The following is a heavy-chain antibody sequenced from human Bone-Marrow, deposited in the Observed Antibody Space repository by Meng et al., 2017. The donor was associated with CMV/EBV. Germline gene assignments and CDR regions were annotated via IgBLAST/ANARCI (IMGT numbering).Heavy chain of an antibody. Sequence: GESLKISCAASGFTFDDYGMSWVRQAPGKGLEWVSSISSSSSYIYYADSVKGRFTISRDNAKNSLYLQMNSLRAEDTAVYYCARDESGRSWGQGTLVTVSS. CDR2: ISSSSSYI. D-gene: IGHD5-12*01. V-gene: IGHV3-21*01. CDR1: GFTFDDYG. CDR3: ARDESGRS. J-gene: IGHJ1*01.